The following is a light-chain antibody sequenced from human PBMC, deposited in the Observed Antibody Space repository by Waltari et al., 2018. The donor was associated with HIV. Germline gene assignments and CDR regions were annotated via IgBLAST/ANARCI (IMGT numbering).Light chain of an antibody. V-gene: IGLV2-14*01. CDR3: TSYTSSGTLYV. CDR1: SSDVGGYND. CDR2: EVS. J-gene: IGLJ1*01. Sequence: QSALTQPASVSGSPGQSITISCTGTSSDVGGYNDVSWYQQHPGKAPKLLIYEVSNRPSGISNRFSGSKSGNTASLTISGLQAEDEADYYCTSYTSSGTLYVFGTGTKVTVL.